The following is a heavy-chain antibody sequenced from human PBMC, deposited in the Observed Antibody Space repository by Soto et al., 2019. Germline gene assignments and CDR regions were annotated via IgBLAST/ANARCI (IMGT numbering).Heavy chain of an antibody. D-gene: IGHD6-13*01. Sequence: ASVKVSCKASGYTFTSYGISWVRQAPGQGLEWMGWISAYNGNTNYAQKLQGRVTMTTDTSTSTAYMELRSLRSDDTAVYYCARTPYHVGSSWPFDYGGQGTLVTVS. V-gene: IGHV1-18*01. CDR2: ISAYNGNT. CDR1: GYTFTSYG. CDR3: ARTPYHVGSSWPFDY. J-gene: IGHJ4*02.